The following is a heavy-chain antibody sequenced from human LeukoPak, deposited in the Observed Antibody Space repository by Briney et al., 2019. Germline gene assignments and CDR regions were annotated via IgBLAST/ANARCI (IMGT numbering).Heavy chain of an antibody. CDR2: IHTSGST. CDR3: ARGTRESRYFGL. Sequence: SETLSLTCTVSGGSISSYFWSWIRQPAGKGLEWIGRIHTSGSTNYNSSLKTRVAMSLDTSKDQSSLNLTSVTAADTAVYYCARGTRESRYFGLWGRGTPVTVSS. J-gene: IGHJ2*01. V-gene: IGHV4-4*07. CDR1: GGSISSYF. D-gene: IGHD1-14*01.